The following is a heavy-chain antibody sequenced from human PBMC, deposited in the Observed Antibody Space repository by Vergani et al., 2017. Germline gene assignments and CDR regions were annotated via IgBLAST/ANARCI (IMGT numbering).Heavy chain of an antibody. Sequence: QVQLVESGGGVVQPGRSLRLSCAASGFTFNQYGMHWVRQAPGKGLEWVAVISYDGTQKYYADSVKGRFTISRDNSKSTLYLQMNSLRTEDTAVYYCATKRCGTPGCQIGYFREWGQGTLVTVSS. CDR3: ATKRCGTPGCQIGYFRE. D-gene: IGHD1-1*01. CDR2: ISYDGTQK. V-gene: IGHV3-30*03. CDR1: GFTFNQYG. J-gene: IGHJ1*01.